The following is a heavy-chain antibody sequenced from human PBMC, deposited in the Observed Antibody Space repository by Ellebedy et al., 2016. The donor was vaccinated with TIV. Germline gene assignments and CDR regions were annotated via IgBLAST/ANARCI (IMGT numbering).Heavy chain of an antibody. CDR1: GFTFSNAW. D-gene: IGHD6-19*01. J-gene: IGHJ6*02. CDR3: TTGAVAGHEGSLPHSYYYGMDV. V-gene: IGHV3-15*01. CDR2: IKSKTDGGTT. Sequence: PGGSLRLSCAASGFTFSNAWMSWVRQAPGKGLEWVGRIKSKTDGGTTDYAAPVKGRFTISRDDSKNTLYLQMNSLKTEDTAVYYCTTGAVAGHEGSLPHSYYYGMDVWGQGTTVTVSS.